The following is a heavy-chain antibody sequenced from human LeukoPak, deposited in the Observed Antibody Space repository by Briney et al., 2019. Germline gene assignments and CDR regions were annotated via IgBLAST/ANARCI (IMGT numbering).Heavy chain of an antibody. Sequence: GSLRLSCAASGFTFSDYYMSWIRQAPGKGLEWIGNIYYSGSTYYNPSLKSRVTILVDTSKNQFSLKLSSVTAADTAVYYCARVSPLTVTATRWGQGTLVTVSS. V-gene: IGHV4-38-2*01. J-gene: IGHJ4*02. D-gene: IGHD2-21*02. CDR1: GFTFSDYY. CDR3: ARVSPLTVTATR. CDR2: IYYSGST.